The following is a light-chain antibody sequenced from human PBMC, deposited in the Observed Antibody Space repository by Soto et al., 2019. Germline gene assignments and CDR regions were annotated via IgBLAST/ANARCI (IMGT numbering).Light chain of an antibody. CDR1: SSDVGSYNL. CDR3: CSYAGSSTFVV. Sequence: QSALTQPASVSGSPGQSITIPCTGTSSDVGSYNLVSWYQQHPGKAPKLMIYEVSKRPSGVSNRFSGSKSGNTASLTISGLQAEDEADYCCCSYAGSSTFVVFGGGTKLTVL. J-gene: IGLJ2*01. CDR2: EVS. V-gene: IGLV2-23*02.